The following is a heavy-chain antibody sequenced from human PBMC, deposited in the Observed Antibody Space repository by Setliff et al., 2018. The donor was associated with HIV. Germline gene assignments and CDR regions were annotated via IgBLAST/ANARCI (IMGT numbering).Heavy chain of an antibody. V-gene: IGHV5-51*01. CDR3: ARHPIDYNFWSGSPDY. CDR1: GYRFTTYW. Sequence: GESLKISCKGSGYRFTTYWIGWVRQMPGKGLEWMGIIYPGDSDTRYSPSFQGKVTISADKSISTAYLQWSSLKASDTAMYYCARHPIDYNFWSGSPDYWGQGTLVTSPQ. CDR2: IYPGDSDT. D-gene: IGHD3-3*01. J-gene: IGHJ4*02.